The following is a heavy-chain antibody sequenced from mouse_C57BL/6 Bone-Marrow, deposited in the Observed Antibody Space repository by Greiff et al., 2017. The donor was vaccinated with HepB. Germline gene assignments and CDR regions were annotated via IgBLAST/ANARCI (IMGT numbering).Heavy chain of an antibody. V-gene: IGHV1-69*01. CDR2: IDPSDSYT. J-gene: IGHJ4*01. CDR3: ARRGLRFLYYAMDY. D-gene: IGHD1-1*01. Sequence: QVQLQQPGAELVMPGASVKLSCKASGYTFTSYWMHWVKQRPGQGLEWIGEIDPSDSYTNYNQKFKGKSTLTVDKSSSTAYMQLSSLTSEDSAVYYCARRGLRFLYYAMDYWGQGTSVTVSS. CDR1: GYTFTSYW.